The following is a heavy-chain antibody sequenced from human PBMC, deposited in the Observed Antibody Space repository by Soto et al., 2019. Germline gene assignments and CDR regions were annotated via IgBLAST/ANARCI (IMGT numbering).Heavy chain of an antibody. J-gene: IGHJ4*02. CDR3: ENGWWFYSFDN. CDR1: GGSISSANW. Sequence: SETLSLTCGVSGGSISSANWWSWVRQPPGKGLEWIGEIHHSGTTSYNPSLKSRVTVSVDKSKNQFSLNLKSVTAADTAFYYCENGWWFYSFDNCGQGTMVTVYS. D-gene: IGHD2-8*02. V-gene: IGHV4-4*02. CDR2: IHHSGTT.